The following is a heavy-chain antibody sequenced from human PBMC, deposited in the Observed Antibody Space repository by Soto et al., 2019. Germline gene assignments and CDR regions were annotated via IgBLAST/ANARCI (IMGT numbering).Heavy chain of an antibody. CDR2: HSDST. Sequence: SETLCLTWTVAGGSMRGQHCSWIRQPPGKGLEWIGHHSDSTNYNPSLKSRITISTDTSKNQFSLKLSSVTAADTAVYYCATYTVGEGGRGYWGQGTLVTVSS. CDR1: GGSMRGQH. J-gene: IGHJ4*02. V-gene: IGHV4-4*09. D-gene: IGHD3-16*01. CDR3: ATYTVGEGGRGY.